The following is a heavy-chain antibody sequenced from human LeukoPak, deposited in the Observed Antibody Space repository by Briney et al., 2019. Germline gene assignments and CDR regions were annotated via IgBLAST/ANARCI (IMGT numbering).Heavy chain of an antibody. Sequence: GGSLRLSCAAPGFTFSSYAMSWVRQAPGKGLEWVSAISGSGGSTYYADSVKGRFTISRDNSKNTLYLQMNSLRAEDTAVYYCAKNRYSYPYYYGMDVWGQGTTVTVSS. CDR3: AKNRYSYPYYYGMDV. V-gene: IGHV3-23*01. J-gene: IGHJ6*02. CDR1: GFTFSSYA. CDR2: ISGSGGST. D-gene: IGHD5-18*01.